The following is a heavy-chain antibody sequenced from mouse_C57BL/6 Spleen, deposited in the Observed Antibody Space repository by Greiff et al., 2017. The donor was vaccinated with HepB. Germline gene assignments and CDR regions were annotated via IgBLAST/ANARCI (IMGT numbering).Heavy chain of an antibody. CDR3: ASRSSSFYYFDY. J-gene: IGHJ2*01. CDR2: IDPEDGET. Sequence: DVQLQESGAELVKPGASVKLSCTASGFNIKDYYMHWVKQRTEQGLEWIGRIDPEDGETKYAPKFQGKATITADTSSNTAYLQLSSLTSEDTAVYYCASRSSSFYYFDYWGQGTTLTVSS. CDR1: GFNIKDYY. D-gene: IGHD1-1*01. V-gene: IGHV14-2*01.